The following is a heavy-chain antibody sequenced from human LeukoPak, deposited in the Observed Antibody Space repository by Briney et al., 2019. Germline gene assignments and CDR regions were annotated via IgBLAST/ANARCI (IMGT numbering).Heavy chain of an antibody. CDR1: GYSISSGYY. CDR2: IYYSGST. CDR3: ARERAAAGIVRWFDP. Sequence: NPSETLSLTCTVSGYSISSGYYWSWIRQPPGKGLEWIGYIYYSGSTNYNPSLKSRVTISVDTSKNQFSLKLSSVTAADTAVYYCARERAAAGIVRWFDPWGQGTLVTVSS. V-gene: IGHV4-61*01. D-gene: IGHD6-13*01. J-gene: IGHJ5*02.